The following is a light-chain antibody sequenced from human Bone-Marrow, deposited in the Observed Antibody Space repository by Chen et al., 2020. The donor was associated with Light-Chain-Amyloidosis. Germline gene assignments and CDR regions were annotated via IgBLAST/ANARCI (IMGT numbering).Light chain of an antibody. Sequence: SYELTQPPSVSVSPGQTARITCSGDDLPTKYAYWYQQKPGQAPVLVIHRDTERPSGISERFSGYSSGKTATLTISGVQAEDEDDYHCQSADSSGTYEVIFGGGTKLTVL. CDR3: QSADSSGTYEVI. V-gene: IGLV3-25*03. J-gene: IGLJ2*01. CDR1: DLPTKY. CDR2: RDT.